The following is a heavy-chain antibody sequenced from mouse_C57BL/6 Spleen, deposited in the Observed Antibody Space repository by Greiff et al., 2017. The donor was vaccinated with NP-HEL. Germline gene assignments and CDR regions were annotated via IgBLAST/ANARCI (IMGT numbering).Heavy chain of an antibody. CDR2: ISYDGSN. D-gene: IGHD4-1*01. CDR1: GYSITSGYY. CDR3: AREGLGGNNAMDY. Sequence: EVQLQESGPGLVKPSQSLSLTCSVTGYSITSGYYWNWIRQFPGNKLEWMGYISYDGSNNYNPSLKNRISITRDTSKNQFFLKLNSVTTEDTATYYCAREGLGGNNAMDYWGQGTSVTVSS. J-gene: IGHJ4*01. V-gene: IGHV3-6*01.